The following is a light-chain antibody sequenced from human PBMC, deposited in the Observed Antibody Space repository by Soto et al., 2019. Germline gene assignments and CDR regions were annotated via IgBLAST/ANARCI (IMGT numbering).Light chain of an antibody. V-gene: IGLV2-8*01. CDR1: SRDVGGYNY. Sequence: SALPQPPSSSGSPGQSVTISCNRTSRDVGGYNYVSWYQQHPGKAPKLMIYEVNKRPSGVPDRFSGSKSGNTASLTVSGLQAEDEADYYCSSYAGSNNFGVFGTGTKVTVL. CDR2: EVN. CDR3: SSYAGSNNFGV. J-gene: IGLJ1*01.